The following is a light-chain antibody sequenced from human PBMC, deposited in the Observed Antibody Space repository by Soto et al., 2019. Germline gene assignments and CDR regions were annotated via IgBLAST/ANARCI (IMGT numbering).Light chain of an antibody. CDR2: AAS. V-gene: IGKV1-27*01. Sequence: DIQMTQSPTSLSASVGDRVTITCRASQDIRNFVAWYQQKPGKAPKLLIYAASTLQSGVPSRFSGSGSGTDFTLNINSLQPDDVATYSCQKYSSVPVFGPGTKVEIK. CDR3: QKYSSVPV. J-gene: IGKJ3*01. CDR1: QDIRNF.